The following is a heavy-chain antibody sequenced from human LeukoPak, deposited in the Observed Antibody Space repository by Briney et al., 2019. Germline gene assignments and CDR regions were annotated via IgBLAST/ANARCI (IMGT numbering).Heavy chain of an antibody. CDR3: ARGVGSGSRLRAGDY. CDR2: ISSSGRDT. CDR1: GLTFGDYA. V-gene: IGHV3-23*01. J-gene: IGHJ4*02. D-gene: IGHD1-26*01. Sequence: GGSLRLSCAASGLTFGDYAMSWVRQAPGKGLEWVSTISSSGRDTYYADSVKGRFTISRDNSKNTLYLQMNSLRAENTAVYYCARGVGSGSRLRAGDYWGQGTLVTVSS.